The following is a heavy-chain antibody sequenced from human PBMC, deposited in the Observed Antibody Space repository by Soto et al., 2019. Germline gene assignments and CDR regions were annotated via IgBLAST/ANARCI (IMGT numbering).Heavy chain of an antibody. Sequence: PSETMSLTCAVSGGSIRSSHSWSWVRQPPGKGLEWIAEIYQSGSTNYNPSLKSRVTIFDDKSKNEFSLKLNSVTAADTAVYFCARAVALPGLFYFDCWGQGMLVTV. D-gene: IGHD2-21*01. CDR2: IYQSGST. V-gene: IGHV4-4*02. J-gene: IGHJ4*02. CDR3: ARAVALPGLFYFDC. CDR1: GGSIRSSHS.